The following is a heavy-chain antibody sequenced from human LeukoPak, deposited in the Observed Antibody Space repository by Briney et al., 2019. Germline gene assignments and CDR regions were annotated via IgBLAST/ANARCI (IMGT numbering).Heavy chain of an antibody. V-gene: IGHV3-30-3*01. CDR2: VSSDGINK. CDR3: ARVSDGSGFGDY. Sequence: PGGSLRLSCVASGFTFTNYVIHWLRQAPGKGLEWVAVVSSDGINKYYADSVKGRFTISRDNSKNTLYLQMNSLRAEDTAVYYCARVSDGSGFGDYWGQGTLVTISS. D-gene: IGHD3-22*01. CDR1: GFTFTNYV. J-gene: IGHJ4*02.